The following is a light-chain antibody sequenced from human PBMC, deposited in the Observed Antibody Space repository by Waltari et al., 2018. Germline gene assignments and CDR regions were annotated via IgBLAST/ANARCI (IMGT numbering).Light chain of an antibody. CDR1: QDISNF. J-gene: IGKJ4*01. CDR3: QQYGNLLALT. CDR2: DAS. V-gene: IGKV1-33*01. Sequence: DIQMPQSPSSLSASVGARVTIPCQASQDISNFLNWYQQKLGKAPRLLIYDASNLETGVPSRFSGSGYGTDFTLTISSLQPEDIATYYCQQYGNLLALTFGGGTKVEI.